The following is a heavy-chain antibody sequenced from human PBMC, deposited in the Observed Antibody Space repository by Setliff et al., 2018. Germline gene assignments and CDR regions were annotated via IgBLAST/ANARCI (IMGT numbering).Heavy chain of an antibody. CDR3: ARGAGWWDL. Sequence: NPSETLSLTCTVSGGSISSYYWSWIRQPPGKGLEWIGYIHISGSTNYNPSLKSRVTISVDTSKNQFSLKLSSVTAASTAVYYCARGAGWWDLWGQGTLVTVSS. V-gene: IGHV4-4*08. J-gene: IGHJ5*02. CDR2: IHISGST. CDR1: GGSISSYY.